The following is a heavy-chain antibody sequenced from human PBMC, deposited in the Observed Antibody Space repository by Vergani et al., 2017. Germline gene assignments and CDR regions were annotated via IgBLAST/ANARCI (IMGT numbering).Heavy chain of an antibody. CDR1: GFTFSSYS. Sequence: EVQLVESGGGLVKPGGSLRLSCAASGFTFSSYSMNWVRQAPGKGLEWVSSISSSSSYIYYADSVKGRFTISRDNAKNSLYLQINSLRAEDTAVYYCARDIRPTRGAGTPYFDYWGQGTLVTVSS. CDR3: ARDIRPTRGAGTPYFDY. J-gene: IGHJ4*02. CDR2: ISSSSSYI. V-gene: IGHV3-21*01. D-gene: IGHD6-13*01.